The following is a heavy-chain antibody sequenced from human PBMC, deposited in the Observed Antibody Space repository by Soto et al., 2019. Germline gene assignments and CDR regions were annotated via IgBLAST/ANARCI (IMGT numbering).Heavy chain of an antibody. CDR3: ARSPPRYCSGGSCYGGLGV. V-gene: IGHV4-61*01. D-gene: IGHD2-15*01. Sequence: SETLSLTCTVSGGSVSSGSYYWSWIRQPPGKGLEWIGYIYYSGRTSYNPSLKSRVTISVDTSNNQFSLKLNSVTAADTAVYYCARSPPRYCSGGSCYGGLGVWGQGTLVTVSS. CDR1: GGSVSSGSYY. J-gene: IGHJ4*02. CDR2: IYYSGRT.